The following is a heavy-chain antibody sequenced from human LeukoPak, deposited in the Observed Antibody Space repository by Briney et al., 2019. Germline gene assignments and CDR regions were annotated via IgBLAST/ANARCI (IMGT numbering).Heavy chain of an antibody. V-gene: IGHV3-23*01. D-gene: IGHD5-12*01. J-gene: IGHJ4*02. CDR1: GFIFSNYG. CDR3: AKYMVATSGYFDY. CDR2: ISISSNYI. Sequence: GGSLRLSCAASGFIFSNYGMNWVRQAPGKGLEWVSSISISSNYIYYADSVKGRFTISRDNSKNTLYLQMNSLRAEDTAVYYCAKYMVATSGYFDYWGQGTLVTVSS.